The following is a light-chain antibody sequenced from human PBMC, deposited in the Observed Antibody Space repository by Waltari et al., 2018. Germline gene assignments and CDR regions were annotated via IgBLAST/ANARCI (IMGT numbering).Light chain of an antibody. CDR1: ILGHKS. Sequence: SYELTQPHSESASPGQTASITCSGDILGHKSVCWYKTRPGQSPVLLIFQNDKRPARIPERFSGSNSGNTATLTIGGTQPMDEADYYCQAWDGSTGVFGTGTKVTVL. V-gene: IGLV3-1*01. CDR3: QAWDGSTGV. J-gene: IGLJ1*01. CDR2: QND.